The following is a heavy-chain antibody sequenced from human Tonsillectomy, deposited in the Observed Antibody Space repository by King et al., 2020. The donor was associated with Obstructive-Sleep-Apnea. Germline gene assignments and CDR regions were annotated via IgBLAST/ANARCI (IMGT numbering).Heavy chain of an antibody. CDR3: AKETSSYDRFDY. CDR1: GFTFSSYG. CDR2: ISYDGSNK. J-gene: IGHJ4*02. V-gene: IGHV3-30*18. Sequence: VQLVESGGGVVQPGRSLRLSCAASGFTFSSYGMHWVRQAPGKGLEWVAVISYDGSNKYYADSVKGRFTISRDNSKNTLYLQMNSLRAEDTAVYYCAKETSSYDRFDYWGQGTLVTVSS. D-gene: IGHD3-10*01.